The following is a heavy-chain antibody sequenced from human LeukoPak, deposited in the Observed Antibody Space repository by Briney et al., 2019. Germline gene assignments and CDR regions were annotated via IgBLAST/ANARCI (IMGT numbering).Heavy chain of an antibody. V-gene: IGHV1-69*05. Sequence: GASVKVSCKASGGTFSSYAISWVRQAPGQGLEWMGRIIPIFGTANYAQKFQGRVTITTDESTSTAYMELSSLRSEDTAVYYCTRSAHYYDSSGYPESFDYWGQGTLVTVSS. J-gene: IGHJ4*02. CDR1: GGTFSSYA. CDR2: IIPIFGTA. D-gene: IGHD3-22*01. CDR3: TRSAHYYDSSGYPESFDY.